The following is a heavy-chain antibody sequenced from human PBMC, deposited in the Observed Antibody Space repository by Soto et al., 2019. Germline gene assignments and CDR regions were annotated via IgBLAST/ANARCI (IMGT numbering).Heavy chain of an antibody. J-gene: IGHJ4*02. CDR3: ARDFTVRPHGGPDY. Sequence: ASVKVSGKASGYTFTSYGISCVRQAPGQGLEWMGWISAYNGNTNYAQKLQGRVTMTTDTSTSTAYMELRSLRSDDTAVYYCARDFTVRPHGGPDYWGQGTLVTVSS. CDR2: ISAYNGNT. CDR1: GYTFTSYG. D-gene: IGHD4-4*01. V-gene: IGHV1-18*01.